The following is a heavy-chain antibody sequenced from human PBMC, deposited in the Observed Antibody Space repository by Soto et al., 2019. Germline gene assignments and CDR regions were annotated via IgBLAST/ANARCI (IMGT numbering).Heavy chain of an antibody. CDR2: MNPNSGNT. Sequence: GASVKVSCKAFGYTFTSYDINWVRQATGQGLEWMGWMNPNSGNTGYAQKFQGRVTMTRNTSISTAYMELSSLRSEDTAVYYCARGGITGTTYYYYYYMDVWGKGTTVTVSS. CDR1: GYTFTSYD. V-gene: IGHV1-8*01. D-gene: IGHD1-7*01. CDR3: ARGGITGTTYYYYYYMDV. J-gene: IGHJ6*03.